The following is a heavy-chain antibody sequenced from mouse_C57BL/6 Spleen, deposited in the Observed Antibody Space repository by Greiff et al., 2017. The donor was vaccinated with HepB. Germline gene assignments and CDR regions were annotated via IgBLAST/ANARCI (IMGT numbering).Heavy chain of an antibody. D-gene: IGHD2-5*01. CDR3: ARGDYSKGCFDY. Sequence: QVQLQQPGAELVMPGASVKLSCKASGYTFTSYWMHWVKQRPGQGLEWIGEIDPSDSYTNYNQKFKGKSTLTVDKSSSTAYMQLSSLTSEDSAVYYCARGDYSKGCFDYWGQGTTLTVSS. V-gene: IGHV1-69*01. CDR2: IDPSDSYT. J-gene: IGHJ2*01. CDR1: GYTFTSYW.